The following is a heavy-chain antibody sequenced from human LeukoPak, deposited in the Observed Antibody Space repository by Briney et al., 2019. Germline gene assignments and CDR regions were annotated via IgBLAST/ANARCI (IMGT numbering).Heavy chain of an antibody. V-gene: IGHV3-30*18. CDR1: GFTFSSYD. CDR2: ISYDGSNK. J-gene: IGHJ6*02. CDR3: AKDRGSYYYYYGMDV. Sequence: GGSLRLSCAASGFTFSSYDMHWVRQAPGKGLEWAAVISYDGSNKYYAGSVKGRFTISRDNSKNTLYLQMNSLRAEDTAVYYCAKDRGSYYYYYGMDVWGQGTTVTVSS. D-gene: IGHD1-26*01.